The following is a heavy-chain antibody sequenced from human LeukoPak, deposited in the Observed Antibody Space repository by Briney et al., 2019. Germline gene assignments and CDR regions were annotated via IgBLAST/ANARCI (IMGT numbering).Heavy chain of an antibody. Sequence: PGGSLRLSCAASGFTFDDYAMHWVRQAPGKGLEWVSGISWNSGSIGYADSVKGRFTISRDNAKNSLYLQMNSLRAEDMALYYCATGYCSSTSCSDYWDQGTLVTVSS. D-gene: IGHD2-2*01. CDR3: ATGYCSSTSCSDY. V-gene: IGHV3-9*03. CDR2: ISWNSGSI. J-gene: IGHJ4*02. CDR1: GFTFDDYA.